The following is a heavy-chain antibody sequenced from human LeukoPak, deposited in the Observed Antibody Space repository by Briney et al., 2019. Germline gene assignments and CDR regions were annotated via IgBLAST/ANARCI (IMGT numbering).Heavy chain of an antibody. V-gene: IGHV4-59*01. Sequence: PSETLSLTCTVSGGSISSYYWSWIRQPPGKGLEWIGNIYYSGSSKYNPSLKSRVTISVDTSKNQFSLKLSSVTAADTAVYYCARLYDSSGYTNWLDPWGQGTLVTVSS. J-gene: IGHJ5*02. CDR3: ARLYDSSGYTNWLDP. CDR1: GGSISSYY. D-gene: IGHD3-22*01. CDR2: IYYSGSS.